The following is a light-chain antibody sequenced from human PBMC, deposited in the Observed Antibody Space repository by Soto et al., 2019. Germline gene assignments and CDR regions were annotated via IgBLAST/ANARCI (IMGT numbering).Light chain of an antibody. Sequence: EIVLTQSPATLSLSPGERATISCPASQSLSGSYLAWYQQKPGQAPRLLIYGASTRATGIADRFGGSGSGTEFTLTISRLEPEDSAVYYCQQYGSSPPITFGQGTRLEI. CDR1: QSLSGSY. J-gene: IGKJ5*01. CDR3: QQYGSSPPIT. CDR2: GAS. V-gene: IGKV3-20*01.